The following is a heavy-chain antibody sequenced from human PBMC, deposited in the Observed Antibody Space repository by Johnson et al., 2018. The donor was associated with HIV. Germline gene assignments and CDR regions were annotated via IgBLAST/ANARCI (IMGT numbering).Heavy chain of an antibody. CDR1: GFTLSSNC. D-gene: IGHD6-13*01. V-gene: IGHV3-66*03. J-gene: IGHJ3*02. CDR2: IYSGGST. Sequence: VQLVESGGGLIQPGGSLRLSCAASGFTLSSNCMTWVRQAPGKGLEWVSVIYSGGSTYYADSVKGRFTISRDNSKNTLYLQMNSLRAEDTAVYYCAKSERAAAVPDAFDIWGQGTMVTVSS. CDR3: AKSERAAAVPDAFDI.